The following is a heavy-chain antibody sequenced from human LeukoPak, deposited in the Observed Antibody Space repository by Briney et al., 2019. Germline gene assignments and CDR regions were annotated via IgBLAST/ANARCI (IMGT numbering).Heavy chain of an antibody. CDR3: AKESGYYGSGSYYSAGFFDY. V-gene: IGHV3-23*01. D-gene: IGHD3-10*01. Sequence: GGSLRLSCAASGFTFSNYGMSWVRQAPGKGLEWVSTISGSGSSTNSADSLQGRFTTSRDNSKNTLYLQMNSLRAEDTAVCYCAKESGYYGSGSYYSAGFFDYWGQGTLVTVSS. CDR2: ISGSGSST. CDR1: GFTFSNYG. J-gene: IGHJ4*02.